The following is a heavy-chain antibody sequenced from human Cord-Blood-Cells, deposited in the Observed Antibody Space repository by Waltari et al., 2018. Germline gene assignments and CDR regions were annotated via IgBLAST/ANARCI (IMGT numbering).Heavy chain of an antibody. V-gene: IGHV3-21*01. Sequence: EVQLVESGGGLVKPGGSLRLSCAASGFTFRSYSMNWVRQAPGKGPEWVSSISSSSSYIYYADSVKGRFTISRDNAKNSLYLQMNSLRAEDTAVYYCARPYYDFWSGYYYFDYWGQGTLVTVSS. CDR3: ARPYYDFWSGYYYFDY. J-gene: IGHJ4*02. CDR1: GFTFRSYS. CDR2: ISSSSSYI. D-gene: IGHD3-3*01.